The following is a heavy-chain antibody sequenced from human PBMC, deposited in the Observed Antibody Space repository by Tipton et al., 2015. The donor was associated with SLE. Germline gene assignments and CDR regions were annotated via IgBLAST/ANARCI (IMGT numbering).Heavy chain of an antibody. J-gene: IGHJ3*02. CDR3: ATYDYGDRPSAFDI. CDR1: GFTFSSYS. CDR2: ISSSSSYI. D-gene: IGHD4-17*01. V-gene: IGHV3-21*03. Sequence: SLRLSCAASGFTFSSYSMNWVRQAPGKGLEWVSSISSSSSYIYYADSVKGRFTISRDNAKNSLYLQMNSLRAEDTAVYYCATYDYGDRPSAFDIWGQGTMVTVSS.